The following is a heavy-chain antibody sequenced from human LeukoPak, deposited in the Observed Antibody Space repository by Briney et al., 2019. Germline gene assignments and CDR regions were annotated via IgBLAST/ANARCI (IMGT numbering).Heavy chain of an antibody. V-gene: IGHV1-69*04. Sequence: GASVKVSCKASGGTFSSYAISWVRQAPGQGLEWMGRIIPILGIANYAQKFQGRVTITADKSTSTAYMELSSLRSEDTAVYYCASRAHYYDSSGYVSDYWGQGTLVTVSS. CDR2: IIPILGIA. J-gene: IGHJ4*02. CDR3: ASRAHYYDSSGYVSDY. D-gene: IGHD3-22*01. CDR1: GGTFSSYA.